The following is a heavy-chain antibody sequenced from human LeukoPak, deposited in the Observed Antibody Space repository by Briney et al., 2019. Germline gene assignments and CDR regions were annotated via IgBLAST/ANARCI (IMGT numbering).Heavy chain of an antibody. CDR2: IYPDDSDT. V-gene: IGHV5-51*01. CDR3: ARSAGDCSNGVCYSYNWFDP. CDR1: GHSFTNSW. D-gene: IGHD2-8*01. J-gene: IGHJ5*02. Sequence: GESLKTSCQGSGHSFTNSWIAWVRQKPGKGLEWMGLIYPDDSDTRYSPSFQGQVTISADKSISVAYLQWNGLKASDTAMYYCARSAGDCSNGVCYSYNWFDPWGQGTLVTVSS.